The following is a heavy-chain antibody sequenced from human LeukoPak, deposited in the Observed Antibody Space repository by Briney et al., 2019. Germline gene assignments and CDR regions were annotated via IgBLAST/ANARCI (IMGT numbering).Heavy chain of an antibody. CDR2: ISYDGSNK. D-gene: IGHD3-10*01. V-gene: IGHV3-30*18. J-gene: IGHJ4*02. Sequence: PGRSLRLSCAASGFTFSSYGMHWVRQAPGKGLEWVAVISYDGSNKYYADSVKGRFTISRDNSKNTLYLQMNSLRAEDTAVYYCAKDYPPPWYGSGSYYGVNDYWGQGTLVTVSS. CDR3: AKDYPPPWYGSGSYYGVNDY. CDR1: GFTFSSYG.